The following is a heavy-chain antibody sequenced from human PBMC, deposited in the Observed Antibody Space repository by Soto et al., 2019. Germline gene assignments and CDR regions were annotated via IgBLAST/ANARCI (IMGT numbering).Heavy chain of an antibody. CDR3: ARSDSSAWGNWFYP. Sequence: SETLSLTCTVSGGSISSRSYYWGWIRQPPGKGLEWIGGINYSGNTFYNPSLKSRVTISVDTSKNQFSLKLSSVTAADTALYYCARSDSSAWGNWFYPWGQGTLVTVSS. CDR1: GGSISSRSYY. V-gene: IGHV4-39*01. CDR2: INYSGNT. J-gene: IGHJ5*02. D-gene: IGHD6-19*01.